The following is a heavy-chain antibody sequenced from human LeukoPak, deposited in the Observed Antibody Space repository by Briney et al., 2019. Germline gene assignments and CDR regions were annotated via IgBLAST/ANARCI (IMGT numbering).Heavy chain of an antibody. CDR2: IIPIFGTA. Sequence: ASVKVSCKASGGTFSSYAISWVRQAPGQGLEWMGGIIPIFGTANYAQKFQGRVTITTDESTSTAYMELSSLRSEDTAVYYCARSVVVPAGDAFDIWRQGTMVTVSS. J-gene: IGHJ3*02. CDR1: GGTFSSYA. D-gene: IGHD2-2*01. CDR3: ARSVVVPAGDAFDI. V-gene: IGHV1-69*05.